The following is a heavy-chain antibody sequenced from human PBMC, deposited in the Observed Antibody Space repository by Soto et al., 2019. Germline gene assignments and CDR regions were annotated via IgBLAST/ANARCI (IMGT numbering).Heavy chain of an antibody. CDR1: GYTFTSHF. Sequence: QVQLVQSGAEVRKPGASVRVYYKASGYTFTSHFIHWVRQAPGQGLEWMGVINPSGDSTSYPQKFQGRVTMTRDTSTSTVYMELSSLRSEDTAVYYCARDGVAGTYYFDYWGQGTLVTVSS. CDR3: ARDGVAGTYYFDY. V-gene: IGHV1-46*01. J-gene: IGHJ4*02. CDR2: INPSGDST. D-gene: IGHD6-19*01.